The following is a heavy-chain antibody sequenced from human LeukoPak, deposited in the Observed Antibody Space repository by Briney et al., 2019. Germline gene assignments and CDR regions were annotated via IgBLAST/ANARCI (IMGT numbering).Heavy chain of an antibody. Sequence: GGSLRLSCVVSGFPFGNFWMHWVRQVPGKGLVWVARMDTDGRTTDYADSVKGRFTISRDNARNTLYLQMRSLRSDDTALYYCATDVTGSEDRWGQGTLVTVSS. CDR1: GFPFGNFW. V-gene: IGHV3-74*01. D-gene: IGHD6-25*01. CDR2: MDTDGRTT. CDR3: ATDVTGSEDR. J-gene: IGHJ5*02.